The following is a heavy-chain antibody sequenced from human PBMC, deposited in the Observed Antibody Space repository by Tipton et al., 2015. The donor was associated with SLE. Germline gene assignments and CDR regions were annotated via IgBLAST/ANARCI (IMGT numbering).Heavy chain of an antibody. CDR1: GGSISSYY. J-gene: IGHJ4*02. Sequence: TLSLTCTVSGGSISSYYWSWIRQPAGRGLEWIGRIYTSGSTNYNPSLKSRVTMSVDTSKNQFSLKLSSVAAADTAVYYCARFCSTTSCYKEGFDYWGQGTLVTVSS. V-gene: IGHV4-4*07. CDR2: IYTSGST. CDR3: ARFCSTTSCYKEGFDY. D-gene: IGHD2-2*02.